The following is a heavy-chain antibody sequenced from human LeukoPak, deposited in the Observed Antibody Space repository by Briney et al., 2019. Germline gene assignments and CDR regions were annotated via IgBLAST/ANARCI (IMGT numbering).Heavy chain of an antibody. CDR3: ARDHVGARGSTSIAARGRARDDAFDI. Sequence: GGSLRLSCAASGFTFSSYSMNWVRQAPGKGLEWVSSISSSSSYIYYADSVKGRFTISRDNAKNSLYLQMNSLRAEDTAVYYCARDHVGARGSTSIAARGRARDDAFDIWGQGTMVTVSS. D-gene: IGHD6-6*01. V-gene: IGHV3-21*01. CDR1: GFTFSSYS. J-gene: IGHJ3*02. CDR2: ISSSSSYI.